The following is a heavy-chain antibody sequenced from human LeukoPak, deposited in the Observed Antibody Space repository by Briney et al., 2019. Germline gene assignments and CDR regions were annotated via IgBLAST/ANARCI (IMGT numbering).Heavy chain of an antibody. V-gene: IGHV1-69*01. CDR2: IIPIFGTA. D-gene: IGHD3-22*01. Sequence: SVKVSCKASGGTFSSYAISWVRQAPGQGLEWMGGIIPIFGTANYAQKFQGRVTITADESTSTAYMELSSLRSEDTAVYYCARARQAGYYYDSSGYAETHDAFDIWGQGTMVTVSS. CDR3: ARARQAGYYYDSSGYAETHDAFDI. CDR1: GGTFSSYA. J-gene: IGHJ3*02.